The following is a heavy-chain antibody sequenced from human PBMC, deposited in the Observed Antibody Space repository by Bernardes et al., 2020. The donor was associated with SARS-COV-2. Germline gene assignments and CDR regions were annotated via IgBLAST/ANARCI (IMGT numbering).Heavy chain of an antibody. J-gene: IGHJ6*02. V-gene: IGHV1-69*13. CDR2: IIPIFGTA. CDR3: ARAGYSRTLLYYYGMDV. Sequence: SVKVSCKASGGTFSVYAISWVRQAPGQGLEWMGGIIPIFGTANYAQKFQGRVTITADESTSTAYMELSSLRSEDTAVYYCARAGYSRTLLYYYGMDVWGQGTTVTVSS. CDR1: GGTFSVYA. D-gene: IGHD6-13*01.